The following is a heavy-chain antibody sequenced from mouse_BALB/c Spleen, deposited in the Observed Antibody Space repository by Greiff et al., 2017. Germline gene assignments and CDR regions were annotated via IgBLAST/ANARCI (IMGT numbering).Heavy chain of an antibody. CDR2: ISTYYGDA. J-gene: IGHJ4*01. CDR3: ARGDAMDY. CDR1: GYTFPDYA. V-gene: IGHV1S137*01. Sequence: VPLQQSGAELVRPGVSVKISCKGSGYTFPDYAMHWVKQSHAKSLEWIGVISTYYGDASYNQKFKGKATMTVDKSSSTAYMELARLTSEDSAIYYCARGDAMDYWGQGTAVTGSS.